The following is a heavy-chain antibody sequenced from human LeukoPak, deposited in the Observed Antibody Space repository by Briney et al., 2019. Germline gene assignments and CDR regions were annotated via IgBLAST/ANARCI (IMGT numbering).Heavy chain of an antibody. CDR2: ISGSGGST. J-gene: IGHJ4*02. D-gene: IGHD4-17*01. CDR1: GFPFSSYA. Sequence: PGGSLRLSCEASGFPFSSYAMNWVRQAPGKGLEWVSTISGSGGSTYYADSVKGRFTISRDNSKNTLFLQMNSLRAEDTAVYYCARDPDDYGDYSYFDYWGQGTLVTVSS. V-gene: IGHV3-23*01. CDR3: ARDPDDYGDYSYFDY.